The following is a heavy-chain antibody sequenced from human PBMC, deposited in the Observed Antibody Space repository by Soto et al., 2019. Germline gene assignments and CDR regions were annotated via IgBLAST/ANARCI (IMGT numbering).Heavy chain of an antibody. CDR2: IYYSGST. D-gene: IGHD1-1*01. Sequence: QLQLQEPGPGLVKPSETLSLTCTVSGGSMSGYYWSWIRQPPGKGLEWIAYIYYSGSTNSNRSLKSRVTIPVDTSKNQFSLKLSSVTAADSAVYYCARHSNEYRKSLDYWGQGTLVTVSS. CDR1: GGSMSGYY. V-gene: IGHV4-59*08. CDR3: ARHSNEYRKSLDY. J-gene: IGHJ4*02.